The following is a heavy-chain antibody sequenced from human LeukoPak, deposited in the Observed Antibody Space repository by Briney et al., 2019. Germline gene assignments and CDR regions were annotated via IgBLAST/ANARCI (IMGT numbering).Heavy chain of an antibody. CDR1: GFTFSSSV. D-gene: IGHD1-7*01. CDR2: ISYDGRDK. Sequence: GGSLRLSCAASGFTFSSSVMHWVRQAPGKGLEWVAAISYDGRDKYFADSVKGRFTISRDNSKNTVDLQVNGLRAEDTAVYYCARETGNYYFDFWGQGTLVTVSS. CDR3: ARETGNYYFDF. J-gene: IGHJ4*02. V-gene: IGHV3-30*03.